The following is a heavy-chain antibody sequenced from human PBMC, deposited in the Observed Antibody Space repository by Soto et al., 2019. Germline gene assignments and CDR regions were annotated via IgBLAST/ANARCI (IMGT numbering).Heavy chain of an antibody. J-gene: IGHJ4*02. CDR2: INHSGST. CDR3: AIARPIYSSSWYRYFDY. CDR1: GGSFSGYY. D-gene: IGHD6-13*01. V-gene: IGHV4-34*01. Sequence: QVQLQQWGAGLLKPSETLSLTCAVYGGSFSGYYWSWIRQPPGKGLEWIGEINHSGSTNYNPSLKSRVTISVDTSKNQFSLKLSSVTAADTAVYYCAIARPIYSSSWYRYFDYWGQGTLVTVSS.